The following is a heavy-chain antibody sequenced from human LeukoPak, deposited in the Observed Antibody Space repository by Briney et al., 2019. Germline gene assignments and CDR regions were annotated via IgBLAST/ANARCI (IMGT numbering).Heavy chain of an antibody. D-gene: IGHD3-10*01. J-gene: IGHJ4*02. V-gene: IGHV3-23*01. CDR1: GFTFSSYA. CDR3: AKVTYGSGTYGAFDS. CDR2: ISGSGGST. Sequence: GGSLRLSCAASGFTFSSYAMSWVRQAPGKGLEWVSAISGSGGSTYYADSVKGRFTISRDNSKNTLYLQMNSLRAEDTAVYYCAKVTYGSGTYGAFDSWGQGTLVTVSS.